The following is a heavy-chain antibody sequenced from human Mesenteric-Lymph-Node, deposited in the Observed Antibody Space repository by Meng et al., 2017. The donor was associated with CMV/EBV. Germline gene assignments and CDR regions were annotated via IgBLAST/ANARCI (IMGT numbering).Heavy chain of an antibody. CDR3: GRARNYGDYCDY. Sequence: CKASGYSFTGYYIQWVRQAPGEGFEWVGWINPDTGDTNYAQKFQDRVTMTRDTSITTAYMELSRLTSDDTAVYYCGRARNYGDYCDYWGQGTLVTVSS. CDR1: GYSFTGYY. CDR2: INPDTGDT. D-gene: IGHD4-17*01. J-gene: IGHJ4*02. V-gene: IGHV1-2*02.